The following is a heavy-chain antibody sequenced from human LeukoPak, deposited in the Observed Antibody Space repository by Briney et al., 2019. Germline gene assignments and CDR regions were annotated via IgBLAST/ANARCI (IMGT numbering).Heavy chain of an antibody. Sequence: PGGSLRLSCAASGFTFSSYWMSWVRQAPGKGLEWVANIKQDGSEKYYVDSVKGRFTISRDNAKNSLYLQMNSLRAEDTAVYYCARDTYYYDSSGFLRFDYWGQGTLVTVSS. CDR3: ARDTYYYDSSGFLRFDY. CDR2: IKQDGSEK. D-gene: IGHD3-22*01. J-gene: IGHJ4*02. CDR1: GFTFSSYW. V-gene: IGHV3-7*01.